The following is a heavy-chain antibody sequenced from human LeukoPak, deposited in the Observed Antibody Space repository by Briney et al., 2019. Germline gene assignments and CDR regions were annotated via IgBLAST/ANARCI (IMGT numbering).Heavy chain of an antibody. D-gene: IGHD5-18*01. J-gene: IGHJ4*02. Sequence: PGGSLRLSCAASGFSFNIYWMSWVRQAPGRGLEWVANINQGGSEKYYVDSVKGRFTISRDNAENSVYLQMNSLRAEDTAVYYCARETYSYGSPFDYWGQGTLVTVSS. CDR3: ARETYSYGSPFDY. V-gene: IGHV3-7*05. CDR2: INQGGSEK. CDR1: GFSFNIYW.